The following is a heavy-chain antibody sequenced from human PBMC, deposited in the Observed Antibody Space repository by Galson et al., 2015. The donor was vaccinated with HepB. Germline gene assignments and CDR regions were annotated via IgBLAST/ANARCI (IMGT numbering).Heavy chain of an antibody. J-gene: IGHJ3*02. D-gene: IGHD3-3*01. V-gene: IGHV3-7*01. CDR3: AKDTNFGAFDI. CDR2: IKQDGSEK. Sequence: SLRLSCAASGFTFSSYWMSWVRQAPGKGLEWVANIKQDGSEKYYADSVKGRFTISRDNSRNTLYLQMNSLRAEDTAVYYCAKDTNFGAFDIWGQGTMVTVSS. CDR1: GFTFSSYW.